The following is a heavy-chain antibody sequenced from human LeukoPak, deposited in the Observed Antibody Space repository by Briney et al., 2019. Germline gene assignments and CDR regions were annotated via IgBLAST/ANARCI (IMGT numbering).Heavy chain of an antibody. V-gene: IGHV3-30*18. Sequence: PGRSLRLSCAASGFTFSSFGMHWVRQAPGKGLEWLAVIPYDGSYKFYADSVKGRVTISRDDSKSTLYLQMNSLRADDTAVYFCAKDHADIVGLPRSHIDSWGQGTLVTVSS. CDR1: GFTFSSFG. CDR3: AKDHADIVGLPRSHIDS. D-gene: IGHD2-2*01. J-gene: IGHJ4*02. CDR2: IPYDGSYK.